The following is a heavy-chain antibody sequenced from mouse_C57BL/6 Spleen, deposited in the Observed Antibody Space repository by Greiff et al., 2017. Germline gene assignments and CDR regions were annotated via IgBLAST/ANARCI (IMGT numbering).Heavy chain of an antibody. D-gene: IGHD1-1*01. J-gene: IGHJ1*03. V-gene: IGHV1-64*01. CDR2: IHPNSGST. CDR3: ARSEAYGSSHWYFDV. Sequence: QVQLQQSGAELVKPGASVKLSCKASGYTFTSYWMHWVKQRPGQGLEWIGMIHPNSGSTNYNEKFKSKATLTVDKSSSTAYMQLSSLTSEDSAVYDCARSEAYGSSHWYFDVWGTGTTVTVSS. CDR1: GYTFTSYW.